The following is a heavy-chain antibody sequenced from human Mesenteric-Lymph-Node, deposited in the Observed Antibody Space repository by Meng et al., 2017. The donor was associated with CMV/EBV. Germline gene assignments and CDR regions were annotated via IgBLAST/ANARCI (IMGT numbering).Heavy chain of an antibody. D-gene: IGHD3-10*01. CDR2: INPKTDVT. Sequence: SVKVSCKASGYTFTDYYIHWVRQAPGQGLEWMGWINPKTDVTTYAQNFRGRVTMTRDTSISAAYMELSGLRSDDTAVYYCARVRFLAYGLDVWGQGTTVTVSS. J-gene: IGHJ6*02. V-gene: IGHV1-2*02. CDR3: ARVRFLAYGLDV. CDR1: GYTFTDYY.